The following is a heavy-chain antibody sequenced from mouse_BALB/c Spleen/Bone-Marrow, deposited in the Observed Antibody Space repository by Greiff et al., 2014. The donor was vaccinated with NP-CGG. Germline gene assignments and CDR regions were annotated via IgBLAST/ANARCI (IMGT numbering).Heavy chain of an antibody. V-gene: IGHV1-9*01. CDR3: ARNLYYFDY. Sequence: LEESGAELMKPGASVKISCKATGYTFSSYWIEWVKQRPGHGLEWIGEILPGSDSTNYNEKFKGKATFTADTSSNTAYMQLSSLTSEDSAVYYCARNLYYFDYWGQGTTLTVSS. CDR2: ILPGSDST. J-gene: IGHJ2*01. CDR1: GYTFSSYW.